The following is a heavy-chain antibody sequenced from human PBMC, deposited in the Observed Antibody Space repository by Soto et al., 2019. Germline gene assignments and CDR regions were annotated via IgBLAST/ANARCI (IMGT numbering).Heavy chain of an antibody. CDR3: ARGNTIFGVVRLDY. CDR1: GGPLRSGAYE. CDR2: ITDTGST. V-gene: IGHV4-31*03. Sequence: SLTCTVSGGPLRSGAYEWSWIRQHPGKGLEWMGYITDTGSTDYNPSLKSRVTMSIDTSKNHFSLTLSSVTAADTALYYCARGNTIFGVVRLDYWGQGTLVTVSS. J-gene: IGHJ4*02. D-gene: IGHD3-3*01.